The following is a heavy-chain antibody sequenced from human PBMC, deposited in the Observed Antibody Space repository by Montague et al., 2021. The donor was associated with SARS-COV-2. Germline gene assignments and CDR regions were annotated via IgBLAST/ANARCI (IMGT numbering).Heavy chain of an antibody. CDR1: GGSFSGYY. V-gene: IGHV4-34*01. D-gene: IGHD2-2*02. CDR3: ASLTLGYCSSTSCYSDRFDP. Sequence: SETLSLTCAVYGGSFSGYYWSWIRQPPGKGQEWKGEINHSGSTNYNPYLKSRVTISVDTSKNQFYLTLNSVTAADTAVYYCASLTLGYCSSTSCYSDRFDPWGQGTLVTVSS. J-gene: IGHJ5*02. CDR2: INHSGST.